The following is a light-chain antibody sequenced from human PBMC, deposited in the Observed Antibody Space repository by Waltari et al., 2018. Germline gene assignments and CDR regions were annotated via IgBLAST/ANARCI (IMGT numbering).Light chain of an antibody. Sequence: QLVLTQSPSASASLGPSVKLTCTPSTGHSSNIIAWLQQQPEKGPRYLMKVNSDGSHSKGDDIPDRFSGSSSGAERYLTISSVQSEDEADYYCQTGGHGTWVFGGGTTLTVL. CDR3: QTGGHGTWV. J-gene: IGLJ3*02. CDR1: TGHSSNI. V-gene: IGLV4-69*01. CDR2: VNSDGSH.